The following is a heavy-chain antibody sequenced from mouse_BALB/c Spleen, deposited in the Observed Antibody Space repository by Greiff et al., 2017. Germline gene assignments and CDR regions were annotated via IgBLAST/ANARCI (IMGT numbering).Heavy chain of an antibody. J-gene: IGHJ2*01. V-gene: IGHV1-4*01. D-gene: IGHD2-4*01. CDR2: INPSSGYT. CDR3: ARSGYDYDGYYFDY. Sequence: QVHVKQSGAELARPGASVKMSCKASGYTFTSYTMHWVKQRPGQGLEWIGYINPSSGYTNYNQKFKDKATLTADKSSSTAYMQLSSLTSEDSAVYYCARSGYDYDGYYFDYWGQGTTLTVSS. CDR1: GYTFTSYT.